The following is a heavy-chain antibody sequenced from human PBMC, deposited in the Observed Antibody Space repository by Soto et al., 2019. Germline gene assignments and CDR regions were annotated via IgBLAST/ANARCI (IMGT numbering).Heavy chain of an antibody. CDR1: GFSFSSYA. J-gene: IGHJ4*02. Sequence: GGSLRLSCATSGFSFSSYAMSWVRQAPGKGLEWVSAISNNGRNTYYVESAKGRFTISRDNSKNTLSLQMNSLTAEDTAVYYCAKSTVTTRYLHYWGQGTLVTVSS. D-gene: IGHD4-17*01. V-gene: IGHV3-23*01. CDR2: ISNNGRNT. CDR3: AKSTVTTRYLHY.